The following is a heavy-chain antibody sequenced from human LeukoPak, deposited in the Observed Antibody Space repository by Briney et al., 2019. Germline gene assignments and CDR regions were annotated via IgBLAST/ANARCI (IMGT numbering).Heavy chain of an antibody. CDR2: IYYRGST. D-gene: IGHD1-26*01. CDR1: GGSVSSGSYY. V-gene: IGHV4-61*01. J-gene: IGHJ3*02. Sequence: SETLSLTCTVSGGSVSSGSYYWSWIRQPPGKGLEWIGYIYYRGSTNYNPSFKSRVTISVDTSKNQFSLKLSSVTAADTAVYYCARDLGATGAFDIWGQGTMVTVSS. CDR3: ARDLGATGAFDI.